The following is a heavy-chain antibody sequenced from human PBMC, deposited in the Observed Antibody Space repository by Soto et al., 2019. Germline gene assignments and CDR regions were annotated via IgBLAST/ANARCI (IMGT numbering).Heavy chain of an antibody. CDR3: ARPYGSGRNLRPYDY. D-gene: IGHD3-10*01. V-gene: IGHV1-18*01. CDR2: ISVNNDNT. J-gene: IGHJ4*02. CDR1: GYTFTSYH. Sequence: ASVKVSCKASGYTFTSYHINCVRQAPGQGLEWMGWISVNNDNTNYVQKLQGRVTMTTDTSTSTAYMELRSLRSDDTAIYYCARPYGSGRNLRPYDYWGQGSLVTVSS.